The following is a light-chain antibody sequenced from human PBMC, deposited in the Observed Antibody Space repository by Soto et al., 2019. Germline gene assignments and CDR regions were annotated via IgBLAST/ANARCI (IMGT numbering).Light chain of an antibody. Sequence: QSVLTQPPSASGTPRQRVTISCSGSSSNIGNNYVHWYQQLPGTAPKLPIYRNDQRPSGVPDRFSGSKSGTSASLAISGLRSEGETDYYCTTWDDSLSAVVFGGGTKLTVL. CDR2: RND. CDR1: SSNIGNNY. V-gene: IGLV1-47*01. CDR3: TTWDDSLSAVV. J-gene: IGLJ2*01.